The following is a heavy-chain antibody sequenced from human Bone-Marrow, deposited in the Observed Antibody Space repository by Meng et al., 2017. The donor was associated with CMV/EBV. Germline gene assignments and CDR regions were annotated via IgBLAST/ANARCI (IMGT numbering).Heavy chain of an antibody. CDR1: GGSISSYY. D-gene: IGHD2-2*01. CDR3: ARDPRPDCSSSSCSLGD. Sequence: GSLRLSCTVSGGSISSYYWSWIRQPPGKGLEWIGYIYYSGSTNYNPSLKSRVTISVDTSKNQFSLKLSSVTAADTAVYYCARDPRPDCSSSSCSLGDWGQGTLVTVSS. J-gene: IGHJ4*02. CDR2: IYYSGST. V-gene: IGHV4-59*01.